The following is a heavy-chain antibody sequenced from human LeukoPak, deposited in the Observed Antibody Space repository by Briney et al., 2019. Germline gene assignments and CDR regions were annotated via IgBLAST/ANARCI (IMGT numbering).Heavy chain of an antibody. J-gene: IGHJ4*02. D-gene: IGHD3-22*01. Sequence: GGSLRLSCAASGFTFRNAWMSWVRQAPGMGLEWVGRIKSKTDDGTSDYAAPVKGRFTISRDDSKNTLFLQMNSLKTDDTAVYYCVAGYYYDSSGYYYWSYWGQGTLVTVSS. CDR1: GFTFRNAW. V-gene: IGHV3-15*01. CDR2: IKSKTDDGTS. CDR3: VAGYYYDSSGYYYWSY.